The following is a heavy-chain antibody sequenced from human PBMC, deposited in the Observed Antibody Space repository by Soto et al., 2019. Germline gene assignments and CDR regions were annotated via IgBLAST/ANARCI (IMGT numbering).Heavy chain of an antibody. J-gene: IGHJ3*02. CDR2: IIPIFGTA. V-gene: IGHV1-69*12. D-gene: IGHD2-21*02. CDR3: ARGGEAYCGVDCPCGVI. CDR1: GGTFSSYA. Sequence: QVQLVQSGAEVKKPGSSVKVSCKASGGTFSSYAISWVRQAPGQGLEWMGGIIPIFGTANYAQKFQGRVTITADESTSTAYMELSSLRSEDTAVYYCARGGEAYCGVDCPCGVIWGQGTMVTVSS.